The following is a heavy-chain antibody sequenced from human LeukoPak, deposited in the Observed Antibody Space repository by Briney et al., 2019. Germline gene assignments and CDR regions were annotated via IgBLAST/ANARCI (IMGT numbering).Heavy chain of an antibody. CDR3: ARDRARDIVVVPAV. CDR2: IYYSGST. J-gene: IGHJ4*02. V-gene: IGHV4-30-4*08. D-gene: IGHD2-2*01. Sequence: TSETLSLTCTVSGGSISSGDYYWSWIRQPPGKGLEWIGYIYYSGSTYYNPSLKSRVTISVDTSKNQFSLKLSSVTAADTAVYYCARDRARDIVVVPAVWGQGTLVTVPS. CDR1: GGSISSGDYY.